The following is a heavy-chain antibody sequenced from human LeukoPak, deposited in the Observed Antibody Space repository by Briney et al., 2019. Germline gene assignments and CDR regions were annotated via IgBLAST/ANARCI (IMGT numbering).Heavy chain of an antibody. D-gene: IGHD1-26*01. CDR1: GGSFSGYY. V-gene: IGHV4-34*01. CDR3: ATTTIRLGY. J-gene: IGHJ4*02. Sequence: SETLSLTCAVYGGSFSGYYWSWIRQPPGKGLEWIGEINHSGSTNYNPSLKSRVTISVDMSENLFSLKLSSVTAADTAVYYCATTTIRLGYWDRGTLVTVSS. CDR2: INHSGST.